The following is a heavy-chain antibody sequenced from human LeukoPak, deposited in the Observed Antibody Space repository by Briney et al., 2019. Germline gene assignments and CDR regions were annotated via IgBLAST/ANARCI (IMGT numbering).Heavy chain of an antibody. Sequence: GGSLRLSCAASGFPIDDYAMHWVRQAPGKGLEWVSGIRWSSDSVGYADSVRGRFTISIDKAKNSLYLQMNSLRAEDTALYYCVKDFGQTTAAIAYWGQGTLVTVSS. D-gene: IGHD2-2*01. CDR1: GFPIDDYA. V-gene: IGHV3-9*01. CDR2: IRWSSDSV. CDR3: VKDFGQTTAAIAY. J-gene: IGHJ4*02.